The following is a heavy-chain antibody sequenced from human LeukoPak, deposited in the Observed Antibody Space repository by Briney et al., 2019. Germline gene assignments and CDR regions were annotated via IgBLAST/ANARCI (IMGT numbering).Heavy chain of an antibody. V-gene: IGHV3-15*01. D-gene: IGHD5-18*01. CDR1: GFTFSNVW. Sequence: KSGGSLRLSCAASGFTFSNVWMSWVRQAPGQGLEWVGRIKSKTDGGTTDYAAPVKGRFTISRDDSKNTLYLQMNSLKTEDTAVYYCTHAYSYGTTGYWGQGTLVTVSS. J-gene: IGHJ4*02. CDR2: IKSKTDGGTT. CDR3: THAYSYGTTGY.